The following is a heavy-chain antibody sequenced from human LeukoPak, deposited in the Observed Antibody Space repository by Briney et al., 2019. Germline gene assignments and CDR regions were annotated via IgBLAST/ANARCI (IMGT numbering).Heavy chain of an antibody. Sequence: GGSLRLSCAASGFTFSSYVMHWVRQAPGKGLEWVAIISYDGSNEYYADSVKGRFTISRDNSKNTLYLQMNSLRAEDTAVYYCAKDRYSRRKSGAFDIWGQGTMVTVSS. J-gene: IGHJ3*02. D-gene: IGHD3-16*02. CDR3: AKDRYSRRKSGAFDI. V-gene: IGHV3-30*04. CDR2: ISYDGSNE. CDR1: GFTFSSYV.